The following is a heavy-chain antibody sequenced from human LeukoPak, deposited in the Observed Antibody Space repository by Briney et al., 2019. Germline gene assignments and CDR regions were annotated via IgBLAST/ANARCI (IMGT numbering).Heavy chain of an antibody. CDR2: IYYSGST. J-gene: IGHJ4*02. CDR3: ARDNYYDSSGYSRPLDY. Sequence: PSQTLSLTCTVSGGSTTSYYWSWIRQPPGKGLEWIGYIYYSGSTNYNPSLKSRVAISIDTSKNQFSLKLRSVTAADTAVYYCARDNYYDSSGYSRPLDYWGQGTLVTVSS. V-gene: IGHV4-59*01. D-gene: IGHD3-22*01. CDR1: GGSTTSYY.